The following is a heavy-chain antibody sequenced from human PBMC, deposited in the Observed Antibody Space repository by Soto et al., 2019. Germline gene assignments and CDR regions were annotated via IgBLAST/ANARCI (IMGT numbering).Heavy chain of an antibody. J-gene: IGHJ6*02. CDR3: ATDGPYYYGLDV. CDR1: GDSISNSDYY. V-gene: IGHV4-30-4*01. CDR2: IDYSGST. Sequence: PSETLSLTCTVSGDSISNSDYYWNWIRQSPGKGLEWIASIDYSGSTYYNPSLKSRVVISADTSKNLFSLKLRSVTAADTALYFCATDGPYYYGLDVWGQGTTVTVSS.